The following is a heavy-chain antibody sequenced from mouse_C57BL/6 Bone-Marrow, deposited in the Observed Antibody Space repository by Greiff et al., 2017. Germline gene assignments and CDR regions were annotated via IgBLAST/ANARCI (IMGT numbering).Heavy chain of an antibody. CDR2: INPSNGGT. Sequence: QVQLQQSGTELVKPGASVKLSCKASGYTFTSYWMHWVKQRPGQGLEWIGNINPSNGGTNYNEKFKSKATLTVDKSSSTAYMQLSRLTSEDSAVYYGAKTTTGSSLRFAYWGQGTLVTVSA. CDR1: GYTFTSYW. CDR3: AKTTTGSSLRFAY. D-gene: IGHD1-1*01. J-gene: IGHJ3*01. V-gene: IGHV1-53*01.